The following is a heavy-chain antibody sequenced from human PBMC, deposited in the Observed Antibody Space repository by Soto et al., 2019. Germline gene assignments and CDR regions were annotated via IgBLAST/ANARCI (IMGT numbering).Heavy chain of an antibody. CDR2: INPSGGST. J-gene: IGHJ4*02. CDR3: ASYYDSSGYYLF. V-gene: IGHV1-46*01. CDR1: GYTFTSYY. Sequence: GASVKVSCKASGYTFTSYYMHWVRQAPGKGLEWKGIINPSGGSTSYAQKLQGRVTMTRDTSTSTVYMELSSLISEVTAVYYCASYYDSSGYYLFWGQGTLVTVSS. D-gene: IGHD3-22*01.